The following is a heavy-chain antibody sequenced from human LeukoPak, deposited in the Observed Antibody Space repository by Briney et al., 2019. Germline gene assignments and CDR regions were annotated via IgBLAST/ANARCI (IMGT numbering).Heavy chain of an antibody. CDR1: GFTFSHYG. CDR3: EKDQSPYY. Sequence: GRSLRLSCAASGFTFSHYGMHWVRQAPGKGLEWVAIISFDGSNTYYADSVKGRFTISRDHSKNTLYLQMNSLRTEDTAVYYFEKDQSPYYWGQGTLVTVSS. V-gene: IGHV3-30*18. CDR2: ISFDGSNT. J-gene: IGHJ4*02.